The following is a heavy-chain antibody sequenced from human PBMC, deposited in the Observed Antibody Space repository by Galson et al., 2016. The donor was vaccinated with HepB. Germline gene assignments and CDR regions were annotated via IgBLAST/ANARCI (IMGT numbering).Heavy chain of an antibody. J-gene: IGHJ6*02. V-gene: IGHV4-31*03. CDR1: GGSISGGGHY. D-gene: IGHD3-10*01. CDR2: IYYSGST. CDR3: ARTLRGSVLNYYYNGLDV. Sequence: SLTCTVSGGSISGGGHYWSWIRQHPGKGLEFIGYIYYSGSTDYNPSLKSRVTISVDTSKNQFSLKLTSVTAADTAVYYCARTLRGSVLNYYYNGLDVWGQGTTVTVSS.